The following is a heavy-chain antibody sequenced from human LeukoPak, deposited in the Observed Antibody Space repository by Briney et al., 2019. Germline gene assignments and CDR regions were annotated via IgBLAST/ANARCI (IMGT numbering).Heavy chain of an antibody. D-gene: IGHD6-19*01. Sequence: GRSLRLSCAASGFTLSSYVMHWVRQAPGKGLEWVAFISYDGSNKYYADSVKGRFTIPRDNSKNMLYLQMNSLRAEDTAVYYCATGSGWYSPDYWGQGTLVTVSS. J-gene: IGHJ4*02. CDR2: ISYDGSNK. CDR3: ATGSGWYSPDY. CDR1: GFTLSSYV. V-gene: IGHV3-30*03.